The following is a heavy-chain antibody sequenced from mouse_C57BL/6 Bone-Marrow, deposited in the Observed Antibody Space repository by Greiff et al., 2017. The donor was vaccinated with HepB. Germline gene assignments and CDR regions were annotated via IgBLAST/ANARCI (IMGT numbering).Heavy chain of an antibody. J-gene: IGHJ1*03. CDR2: IYPRSGNT. Sequence: QVQLKESGAELARPGASVKLSCKASGYTFTSYGISWVKQRTGQGLEWIGEIYPRSGNTYYNEKFKGKATLTADKSSSTAYMELRSLTSEDSAVYFCALCSRWYFDVWGTGTTVTVSS. CDR3: ALCSRWYFDV. CDR1: GYTFTSYG. D-gene: IGHD1-1*01. V-gene: IGHV1-81*01.